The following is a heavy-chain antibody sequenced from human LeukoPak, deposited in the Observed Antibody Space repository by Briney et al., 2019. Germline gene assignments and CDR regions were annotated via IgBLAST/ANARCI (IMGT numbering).Heavy chain of an antibody. Sequence: SETLSLTGSVSGFSISSYYWSWIRQPPGKGLEGSVYIYYSGSTNYNPSLKSRVTITIATSKDQFSLRLSSVTAADTAVYYCARARIAAADHYFDYWGQGTLVTVSS. CDR3: ARARIAAADHYFDY. V-gene: IGHV4-59*01. CDR2: IYYSGST. D-gene: IGHD6-25*01. CDR1: GFSISSYY. J-gene: IGHJ4*02.